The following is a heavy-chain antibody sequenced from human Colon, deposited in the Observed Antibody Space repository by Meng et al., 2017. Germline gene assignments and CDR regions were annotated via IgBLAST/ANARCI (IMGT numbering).Heavy chain of an antibody. J-gene: IGHJ5*02. Sequence: QVLLQESGPGRVKPSQTLSLTCTVSGASSTSGGYYWTCIRQRPGKRLEWIGYIYYTGSSYYTPSLKSRLTISVDRSKSLFSLNLTSVTAADTAVYFCARDGPGKRLSSWGPGKLVTVSS. V-gene: IGHV4-31*03. CDR3: ARDGPGKRLSS. CDR1: GASSTSGGYY. CDR2: IYYTGSS.